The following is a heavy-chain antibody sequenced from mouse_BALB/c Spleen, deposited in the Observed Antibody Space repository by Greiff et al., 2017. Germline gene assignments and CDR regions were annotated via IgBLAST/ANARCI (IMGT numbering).Heavy chain of an antibody. V-gene: IGHV2-9-2*01. CDR1: GFSLTSYD. CDR3: VRDWNMGY. Sequence: QVQLKESGPGLVAPSQSLSITCTVSGFSLTSYDISWIRQPPGKGLEWLGVIWTGGGTNYNSAFMSRLSISKDNSKSQVFLKMNSLQTDDTAIYYCVRDWNMGYWGQGTTLTVSS. D-gene: IGHD1-1*02. J-gene: IGHJ2*01. CDR2: IWTGGGT.